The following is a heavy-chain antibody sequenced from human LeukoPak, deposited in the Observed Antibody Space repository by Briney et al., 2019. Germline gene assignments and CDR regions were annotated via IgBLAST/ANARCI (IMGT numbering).Heavy chain of an antibody. Sequence: GGSLRLSCAASGFTFSSYAMSWVRQAPGKGLEWVSAISGSGGSTYYADSVKGRFTISRDNSKNTLYLQMNSLRAEDTAVYYCAKAPTPGYCSSTSCYSEYWGQGTLVTVSS. V-gene: IGHV3-23*01. CDR3: AKAPTPGYCSSTSCYSEY. CDR1: GFTFSSYA. CDR2: ISGSGGST. D-gene: IGHD2-2*01. J-gene: IGHJ4*02.